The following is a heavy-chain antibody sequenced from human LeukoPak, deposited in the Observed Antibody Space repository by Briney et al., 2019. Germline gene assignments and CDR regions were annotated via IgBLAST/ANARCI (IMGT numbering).Heavy chain of an antibody. D-gene: IGHD3-10*01. CDR3: ARDHYGPGYYAHAFDI. J-gene: IGHJ3*02. V-gene: IGHV3-21*01. CDR1: GFTFSSYS. Sequence: GGSLRLSCAASGFTFSSYSMNWVRQAPGKGLEWVSSISSSSSYIYYADSVKGRFTISRDNAKNSLYLQMNSLRAEDTAVYYCARDHYGPGYYAHAFDIWGEGTMVTVSS. CDR2: ISSSSSYI.